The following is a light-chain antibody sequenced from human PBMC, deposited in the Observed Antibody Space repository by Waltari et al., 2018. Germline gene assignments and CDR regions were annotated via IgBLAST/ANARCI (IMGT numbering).Light chain of an antibody. CDR3: PSADSSGNTYV. Sequence: SYELTQPPSVSVSPGQTARITCSGDALPKKYAYWYQQKPGQAPVLVIDKGSERPSGIPARFSGSRSGTTVTLTISGVQAEDEADYYCPSADSSGNTYVFGIGTKVTVL. V-gene: IGLV3-25*02. CDR2: KGS. CDR1: ALPKKY. J-gene: IGLJ1*01.